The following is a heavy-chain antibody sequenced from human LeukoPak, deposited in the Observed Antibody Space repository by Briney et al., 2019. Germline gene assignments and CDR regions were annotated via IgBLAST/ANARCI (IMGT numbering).Heavy chain of an antibody. CDR1: GDSIGSHY. CDR2: IYYSGST. V-gene: IGHV4-59*11. Sequence: PSETLSLTCTVSGDSIGSHYWSWIRQPPGKGLEWIGYIYYSGSTNYNPSLKSRVTISVDTSKNQFSLKLSSVTAADTAVYYCAREVLTGYYPAGYFDYWGQGTLVTVSS. J-gene: IGHJ4*02. D-gene: IGHD3-9*01. CDR3: AREVLTGYYPAGYFDY.